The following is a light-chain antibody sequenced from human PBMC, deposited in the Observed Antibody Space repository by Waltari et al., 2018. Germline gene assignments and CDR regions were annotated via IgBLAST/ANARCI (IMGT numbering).Light chain of an antibody. CDR2: KTN. J-gene: IGLJ3*02. CDR3: AACDDSLNGQRV. CDR1: ISNIGSNA. Sequence: QSVLTQPPSASGVPGQRVTISCSGSISNIGSNAVSWYQQFPGTAPKHLIYKTNHRPSGVPDRFSGAKSGTSASLAITGLKSEDEADYYCAACDDSLNGQRVFGGGTKLTVL. V-gene: IGLV1-44*01.